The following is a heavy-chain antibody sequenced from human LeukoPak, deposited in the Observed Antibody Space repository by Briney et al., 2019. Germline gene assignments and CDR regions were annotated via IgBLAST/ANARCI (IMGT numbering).Heavy chain of an antibody. D-gene: IGHD3-3*01. J-gene: IGHJ4*02. Sequence: GGSLRLSCAASGFTFSKYGMNWVRQAPGKGLEWVSYISSSGSTIYYADSVKGRFTISRDNAKNSLYLQMNSLRAEDTAVYYCARVAYYDFWSGSGAYFDYWGQGTLVTVSS. CDR2: ISSSGSTI. V-gene: IGHV3-48*04. CDR1: GFTFSKYG. CDR3: ARVAYYDFWSGSGAYFDY.